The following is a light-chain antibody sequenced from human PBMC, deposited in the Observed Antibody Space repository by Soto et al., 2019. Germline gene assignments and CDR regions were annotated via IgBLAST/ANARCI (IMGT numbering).Light chain of an antibody. V-gene: IGKV1-39*01. CDR2: AAS. J-gene: IGKJ4*01. Sequence: DIQMTQSPSSLSASVGDRVTITCRASQSISSYLNWYQQKPGKAPNLLIYAASTLQSGVPSRFSGSGSGTDFTLTIRSLQPEDFATYSCQQSYTTPLTYGGGTKVEIK. CDR1: QSISSY. CDR3: QQSYTTPLT.